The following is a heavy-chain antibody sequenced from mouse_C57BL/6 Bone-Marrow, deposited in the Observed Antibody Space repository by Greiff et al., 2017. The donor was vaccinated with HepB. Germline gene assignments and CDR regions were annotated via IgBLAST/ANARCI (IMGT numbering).Heavy chain of an antibody. CDR2: IDPENGDT. CDR1: GFNIKDDY. J-gene: IGHJ4*01. CDR3: TRKVAGAMDY. D-gene: IGHD1-1*01. Sequence: VQLQQSGAELVRPGASVKLSCTASGFNIKDDYMHWVKQRPEQGLEWIGWIDPENGDTEYAPKFQGKATITADTSSNTAYLQLSSLTSEDTAVYYCTRKVAGAMDYWGQGTSVTVSS. V-gene: IGHV14-4*01.